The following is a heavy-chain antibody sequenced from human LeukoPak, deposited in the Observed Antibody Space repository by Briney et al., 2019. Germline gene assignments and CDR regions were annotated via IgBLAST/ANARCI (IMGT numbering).Heavy chain of an antibody. CDR3: ARGHYSGSNTPPDF. CDR1: GFTFSSYG. D-gene: IGHD1-26*01. V-gene: IGHV3-33*01. CDR2: IWYDGTNK. J-gene: IGHJ4*02. Sequence: GGSLRLSCAASGFTFSSYGMHWVRQAPGKGLEWVAIIWYDGTNKYYSDSVKGRFTISRDNSKNTLYLQMNSLRAEDTAVYYCARGHYSGSNTPPDFWGQGTLVPVPS.